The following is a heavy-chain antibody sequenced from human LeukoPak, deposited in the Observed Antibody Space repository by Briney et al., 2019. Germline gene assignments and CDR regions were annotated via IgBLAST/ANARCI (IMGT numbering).Heavy chain of an antibody. CDR3: ARAVAVAGTVVVDY. CDR1: GGSISSYY. V-gene: IGHV4-59*01. D-gene: IGHD6-19*01. J-gene: IGHJ4*02. CDR2: IYYSGST. Sequence: SETLSLTCTVSGGSISSYYWSWIRQPPGKGQEWIGYIYYSGSTNYNPSLKSRVTISVDTSKNQFSLKLSSVTAADTAVYYCARAVAVAGTVVVDYWGQGTLVTVSS.